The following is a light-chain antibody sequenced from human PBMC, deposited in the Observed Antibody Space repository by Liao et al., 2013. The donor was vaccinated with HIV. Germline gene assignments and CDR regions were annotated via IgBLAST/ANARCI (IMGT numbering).Light chain of an antibody. Sequence: SYVLTQPPSVSVAPGKTARITCGGNNIGSKSVHWYQQKPGQAPVLVIYYDTDRPSGIPERFSGSNSGNTATLTISSVEPGDEADYYCQLWDTDSDHQVFGTGTKVTVL. CDR2: YDT. CDR3: QLWDTDSDHQV. J-gene: IGLJ1*01. CDR1: NIGSKS. V-gene: IGLV3-21*04.